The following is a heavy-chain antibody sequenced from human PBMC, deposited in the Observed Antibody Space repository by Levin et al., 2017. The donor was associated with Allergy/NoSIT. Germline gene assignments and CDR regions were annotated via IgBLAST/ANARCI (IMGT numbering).Heavy chain of an antibody. V-gene: IGHV3-30*04. Sequence: AGGSLRLSCVGSGFDFGTYAIHWVRQVPGKGLEWVAILSDDGTKKYYAEAVKGRFTVSRDNSKNTLFLQMNSLRPEDTAVYYCARDGSTRWDEEGYYYYSGMDVWGQGTTVTVSS. CDR3: ARDGSTRWDEEGYYYYSGMDV. J-gene: IGHJ6*02. CDR2: LSDDGTKK. CDR1: GFDFGTYA. D-gene: IGHD6-19*01.